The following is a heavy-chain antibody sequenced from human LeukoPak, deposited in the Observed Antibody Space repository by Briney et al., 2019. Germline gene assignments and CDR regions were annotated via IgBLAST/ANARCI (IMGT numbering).Heavy chain of an antibody. D-gene: IGHD1-26*01. Sequence: GGSLRLSCAASGLTFSNYGLNWVRQAPGKGLEWVSGISGSGARRDYADSVRGRFTISRDNAKNTLYLQMNSLRAEDTAVYYCAKGSREWEVLDAFDIWGQGTMVTVSS. V-gene: IGHV3-23*01. CDR1: GLTFSNYG. CDR2: ISGSGARR. J-gene: IGHJ3*02. CDR3: AKGSREWEVLDAFDI.